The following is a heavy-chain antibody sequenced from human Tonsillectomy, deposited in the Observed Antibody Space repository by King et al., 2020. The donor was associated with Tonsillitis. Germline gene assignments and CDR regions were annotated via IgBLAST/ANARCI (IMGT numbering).Heavy chain of an antibody. Sequence: QLQESGPGLVKPSETLSLTCTVSGGSISSTSFYWGWIRQPPGKGLGWIGSILYSGSTYYDPSLKSRVTISVDTSKNQLTLKLSSVTASDTAVYYCARHRLLNWFDRWGKGTLVTVSS. CDR1: GGSISSTSFY. D-gene: IGHD2/OR15-2a*01. J-gene: IGHJ5*02. CDR3: ARHRLLNWFDR. V-gene: IGHV4-39*01. CDR2: ILYSGST.